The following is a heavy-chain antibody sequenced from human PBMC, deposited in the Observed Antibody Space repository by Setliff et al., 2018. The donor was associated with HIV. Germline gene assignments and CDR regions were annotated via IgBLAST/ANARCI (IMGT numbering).Heavy chain of an antibody. Sequence: GGSLRLSCAASGFTFSSYWIIWVRQAPGKGLEWVANINQDGSEKYYVDSVKGRFTTSRDNAKNSLYLQMNSLRADDTAVYFCARPTNIDTLYYGSQTFYMYYYGLDVWGQGTTVTVSS. CDR3: ARPTNIDTLYYGSQTFYMYYYGLDV. CDR1: GFTFSSYW. J-gene: IGHJ6*02. D-gene: IGHD1-26*01. CDR2: INQDGSEK. V-gene: IGHV3-7*01.